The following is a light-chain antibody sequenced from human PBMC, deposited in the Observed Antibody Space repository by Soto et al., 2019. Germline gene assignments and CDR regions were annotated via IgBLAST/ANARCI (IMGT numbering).Light chain of an antibody. CDR2: SDS. V-gene: IGLV1-44*01. CDR3: AAWDDSLRVVV. CDR1: SSNIGSNT. Sequence: QSALTQPPSASGTPGQRVTISCSGSSSNIGSNTVNWYQQVPGMAPKLLIYSDSQRPSGVPDRFSGSESGTSVSLAISGLQSEDEADYYCAAWDDSLRVVVFGGGTRSPS. J-gene: IGLJ2*01.